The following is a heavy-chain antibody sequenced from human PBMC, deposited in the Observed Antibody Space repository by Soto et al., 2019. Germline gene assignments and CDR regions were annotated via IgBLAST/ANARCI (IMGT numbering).Heavy chain of an antibody. J-gene: IGHJ4*02. CDR2: IYSGGST. V-gene: IGHV3-53*01. CDR1: GFTVSSNY. CDR3: AKDLGRSTGDDY. D-gene: IGHD1-1*01. Sequence: GGSLRLSCAASGFTVSSNYMSWVRQAPGKGLEWVSVIYSGGSTYYADSVKGRFTISRDNSKNTLYLQINSLRAEDTAVYYCAKDLGRSTGDDYWGQGTLVTVSS.